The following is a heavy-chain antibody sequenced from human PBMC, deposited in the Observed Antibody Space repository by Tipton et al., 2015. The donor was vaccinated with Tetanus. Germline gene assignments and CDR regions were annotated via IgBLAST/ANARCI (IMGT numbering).Heavy chain of an antibody. CDR3: ARSYSISSYWYFDL. CDR2: IYPGDSDT. Sequence: QLVQSGAEVIKPGDSLKISCKGSGYSFTDYWIAWVRQMPGKGLEWMGIIYPGDSDTRYSPSFQGQVTISADKSINTAYLQWSSLKASDSAVFYCARSYSISSYWYFDLWGRGPLVTVSS. V-gene: IGHV5-51*03. J-gene: IGHJ2*01. D-gene: IGHD6-6*01. CDR1: GYSFTDYW.